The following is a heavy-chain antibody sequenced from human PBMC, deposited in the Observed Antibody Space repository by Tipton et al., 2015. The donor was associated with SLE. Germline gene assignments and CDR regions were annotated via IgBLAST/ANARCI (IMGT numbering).Heavy chain of an antibody. CDR3: ARSSSVRTLLWPTFAY. CDR1: GGSIISYY. D-gene: IGHD2/OR15-2a*01. J-gene: IGHJ4*02. V-gene: IGHV4-59*01. CDR2: VDYSGTA. Sequence: LRLSCNVSGGSIISYYCSWIRQPPGKGLEWIGYVDYSGTANYNPSLESRLTVSIDTPKNQFSLRLSSVTAADTAVYYCARSSSVRTLLWPTFAYWGQGTLVTVSS.